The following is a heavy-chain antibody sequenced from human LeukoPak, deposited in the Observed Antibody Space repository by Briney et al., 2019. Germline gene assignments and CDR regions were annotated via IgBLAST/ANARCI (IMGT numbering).Heavy chain of an antibody. CDR1: GFSFSSYA. V-gene: IGHV3-64D*06. Sequence: AGSLTLSCSASGFSFSSYAMHWVRQAQAQGMEYVSAISSNGGSTYYADSAQGRLTISRDNYKHTVYLQMSSLRVEDTAVYYCVKGDAAHVMTTVTTSFDYWGQGTLVTVS. CDR3: VKGDAAHVMTTVTTSFDY. D-gene: IGHD4-17*01. CDR2: ISSNGGST. J-gene: IGHJ4*02.